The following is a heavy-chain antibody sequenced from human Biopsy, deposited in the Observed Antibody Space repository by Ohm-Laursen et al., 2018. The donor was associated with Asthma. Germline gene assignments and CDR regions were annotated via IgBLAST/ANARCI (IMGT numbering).Heavy chain of an antibody. V-gene: IGHV1-46*01. D-gene: IGHD1-7*01. Sequence: ASVKVSCKASGYTFTSYYMHWVRQAPGQGLEWMGIINPSGGSTSHAQKFQGRVTMTRDTSTSTVYMELSSLRSEDTAVYYCARRGITGTTLDYWGQGTLVTVSS. J-gene: IGHJ4*02. CDR3: ARRGITGTTLDY. CDR2: INPSGGST. CDR1: GYTFTSYY.